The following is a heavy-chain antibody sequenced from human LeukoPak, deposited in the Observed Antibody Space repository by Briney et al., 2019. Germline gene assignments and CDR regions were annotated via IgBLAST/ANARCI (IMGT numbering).Heavy chain of an antibody. Sequence: SETLSLTCTVSGGSISGYYWSWIRQPPGKGLEWIGYIYYSGSTNYNPSLKSRVTISVDTSKNQFSLKLSSVTAADTAVYYCARQGPPMYYDSSGYAFDYWGQGTLVTVSS. CDR2: IYYSGST. J-gene: IGHJ4*02. CDR1: GGSISGYY. CDR3: ARQGPPMYYDSSGYAFDY. V-gene: IGHV4-59*08. D-gene: IGHD3-22*01.